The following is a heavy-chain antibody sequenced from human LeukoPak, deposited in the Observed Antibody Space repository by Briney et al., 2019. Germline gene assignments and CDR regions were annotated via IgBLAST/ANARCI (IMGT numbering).Heavy chain of an antibody. Sequence: SETLSLTCTVSGGSINSYYWSWIRQPPGKGLEWIGYIYYSGSTNYSPSLKSRVTISVDTSKNQFSLKLSSVTAADTAVYYCASSGSFRQQLIKWGQGTLVTVSS. CDR2: IYYSGST. V-gene: IGHV4-59*01. CDR1: GGSINSYY. CDR3: ASSGSFRQQLIK. D-gene: IGHD6-13*01. J-gene: IGHJ4*02.